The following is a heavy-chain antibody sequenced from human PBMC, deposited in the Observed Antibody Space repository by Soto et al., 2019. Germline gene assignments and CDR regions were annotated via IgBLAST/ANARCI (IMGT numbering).Heavy chain of an antibody. Sequence: HPGGSLRLSCAASGFSFSAYAMNWVRQAPGKGLQWVSGLVGSGADKNYADSVRGRFTVSRDNSKNTLYLQMNSLRDEDTAVYYCAKDLIAGNGVWEALEMWGRGTKVTVSS. CDR2: LVGSGADK. CDR3: AKDLIAGNGVWEALEM. CDR1: GFSFSAYA. J-gene: IGHJ3*02. V-gene: IGHV3-23*01. D-gene: IGHD2-8*01.